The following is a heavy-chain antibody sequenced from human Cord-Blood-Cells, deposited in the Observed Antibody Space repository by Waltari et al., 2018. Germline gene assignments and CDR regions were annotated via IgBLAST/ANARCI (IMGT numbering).Heavy chain of an antibody. V-gene: IGHV4-34*01. CDR1: GGSFSGYY. Sequence: QVQLQQRGAGLLKPSETLSLTCAVYGGSFSGYYCSWIRKPPGKGLEWIGEINHSGSTNYNPSLKSRVTISVDTSKNQFSLKLSSVTAADTAVYYCARVDSSSWLNWFDPWGQGTLVTVSS. CDR3: ARVDSSSWLNWFDP. CDR2: INHSGST. J-gene: IGHJ5*02. D-gene: IGHD6-13*01.